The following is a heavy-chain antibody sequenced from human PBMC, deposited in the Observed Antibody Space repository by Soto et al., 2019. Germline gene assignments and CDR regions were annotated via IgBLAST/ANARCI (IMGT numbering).Heavy chain of an antibody. CDR3: ARHDRSDYSYYCLGV. Sequence: PGGSLRLSCEASGFSFSTFSMNWVRQAPGKGLEYVSVISSSSGYIYYADSVKGRFTVSRDNARNTLFLQMSGLREEDTAVYYCARHDRSDYSYYCLGVWGQGXTVTVSS. CDR1: GFSFSTFS. CDR2: ISSSSGYI. D-gene: IGHD4-17*01. V-gene: IGHV3-21*01. J-gene: IGHJ6*02.